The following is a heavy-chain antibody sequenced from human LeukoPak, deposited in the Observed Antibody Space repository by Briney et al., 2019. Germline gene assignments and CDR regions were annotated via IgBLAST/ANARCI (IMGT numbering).Heavy chain of an antibody. V-gene: IGHV4-38-2*01. D-gene: IGHD4-11*01. J-gene: IGHJ4*02. CDR2: MYHSGIT. Sequence: PSETLSLTCAVSGYSISSGYYWGWIRQPPGKGLEWIGNMYHSGITYYNASLKSRVTISVDTSNNQFSLKLNSVTAADTAVYYCARRYSNSYFDFWGQGTQVTVSS. CDR1: GYSISSGYY. CDR3: ARRYSNSYFDF.